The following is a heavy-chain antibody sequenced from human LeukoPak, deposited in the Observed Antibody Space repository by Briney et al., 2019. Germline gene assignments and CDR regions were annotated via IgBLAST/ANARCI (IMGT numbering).Heavy chain of an antibody. Sequence: ETLSLTCTVSGGSISSGGYYWSWVRQAPGKGLEWVSVIYSGGSTYYADSVKGRFTISRDNSKNTLYLQMNSLRAEDTAVYYCARDQYVLLGTPLGGMDVWGQGTTVTVSS. CDR3: ARDQYVLLGTPLGGMDV. CDR2: IYSGGST. V-gene: IGHV3-53*01. J-gene: IGHJ6*02. D-gene: IGHD7-27*01. CDR1: GGSISSGGYY.